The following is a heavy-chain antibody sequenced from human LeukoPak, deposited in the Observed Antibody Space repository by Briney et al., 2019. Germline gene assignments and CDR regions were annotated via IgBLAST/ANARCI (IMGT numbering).Heavy chain of an antibody. CDR1: GFTVSSNY. V-gene: IGHV3-53*01. D-gene: IGHD3-22*01. CDR3: ASKTGGVDSSGYYYSSYFDY. J-gene: IGHJ4*02. Sequence: GGSLRLSCAASGFTVSSNYMSWVRQAPGKGLEWVSVIYSGGSTYYADSVKGRFTISRDNSKNTLYLQMNSLRAEDTAVYYCASKTGGVDSSGYYYSSYFDYWGQGTLVTVSS. CDR2: IYSGGST.